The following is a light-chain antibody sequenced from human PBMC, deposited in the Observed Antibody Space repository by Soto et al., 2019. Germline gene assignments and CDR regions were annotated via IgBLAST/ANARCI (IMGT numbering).Light chain of an antibody. CDR3: ATWDSSLSAGV. Sequence: QSALTQPPSVSVAPGQKVTISCSGSSSNIGNNYVSWYQQLPGTAPKLLIYDNDKRPSGIPDRFSGSKSGTSATLGVTGLQTGDEADYYCATWDSSLSAGVFGGGTKLTVL. CDR1: SSNIGNNY. V-gene: IGLV1-51*01. J-gene: IGLJ2*01. CDR2: DND.